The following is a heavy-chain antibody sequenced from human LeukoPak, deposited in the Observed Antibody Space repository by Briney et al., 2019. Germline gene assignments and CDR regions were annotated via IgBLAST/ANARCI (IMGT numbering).Heavy chain of an antibody. V-gene: IGHV1-2*02. CDR1: GYTFTGYY. Sequence: ASVKVSCKASGYTFTGYYMHWVRQAPGQGLEWMGWINLNSGGTNYAQKFQGRDTMTRDTSIGTAYMELSRLRSDDTAVYYCARVSGSYEVDFDYWGQGTLVTVSS. D-gene: IGHD1-26*01. J-gene: IGHJ4*02. CDR3: ARVSGSYEVDFDY. CDR2: INLNSGGT.